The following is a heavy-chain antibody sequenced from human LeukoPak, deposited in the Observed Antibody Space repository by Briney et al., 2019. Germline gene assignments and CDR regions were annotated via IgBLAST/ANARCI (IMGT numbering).Heavy chain of an antibody. V-gene: IGHV4-34*01. J-gene: IGHJ4*02. CDR2: INHSGST. CDR3: AREEYGDYTPYYFDY. D-gene: IGHD4-17*01. CDR1: GFSFSTYS. Sequence: GSLRLSCAGTGFSFSTYSMNWVRQAPGKGLEWVGEINHSGSTNYNPSLKSRVTISVDTSKNQFSLKLSSVTAADTAVYYCAREEYGDYTPYYFDYWGQGTLVTVSS.